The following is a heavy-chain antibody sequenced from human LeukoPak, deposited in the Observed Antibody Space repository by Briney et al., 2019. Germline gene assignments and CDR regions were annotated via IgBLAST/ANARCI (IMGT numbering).Heavy chain of an antibody. Sequence: SETLSLTCTVSGASISSNEYYWGWVRQTPGKGLEWIGSISHSGNTYFNPSLESRVTISVDTSKNQFSLKLRSVTAADTAVYYCATTHDDFTVTLNWSDPWGQGTLVIVSS. J-gene: IGHJ5*02. CDR3: ATTHDDFTVTLNWSDP. CDR1: GASISSNEYY. V-gene: IGHV4-39*01. CDR2: ISHSGNT. D-gene: IGHD3-3*01.